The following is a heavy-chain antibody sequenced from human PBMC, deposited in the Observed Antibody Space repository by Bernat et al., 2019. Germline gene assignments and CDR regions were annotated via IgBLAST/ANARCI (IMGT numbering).Heavy chain of an antibody. D-gene: IGHD2-15*01. V-gene: IGHV3-11*05. CDR1: GFTFSDYY. Sequence: QVQLVESGGGLVKPGGSLRLSCAASGFTFSDYYMSWIRQAPGKGLEWVSYISSSSSYTNYADSVKGRFTISRDNAKNSLYLQMNSLRAEDTAVYYCARDLLTDIGGNTVPRYLGKEVWGQGTTGTVSS. CDR3: ARDLLTDIGGNTVPRYLGKEV. J-gene: IGHJ6*02. CDR2: ISSSSSYT.